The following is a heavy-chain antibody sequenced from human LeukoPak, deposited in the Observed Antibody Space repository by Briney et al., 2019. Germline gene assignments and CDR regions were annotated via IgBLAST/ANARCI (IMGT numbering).Heavy chain of an antibody. D-gene: IGHD4-17*01. Sequence: GEALKISCTGSGYSFTSYWIGWVRQMPGKGLEWMGIIYPGDSDTRYSPSFQGQVTISADKSISTAYLQWSSLKASDTAMYYCARRRTVTTKEAFDIWGQGTMVTVSS. CDR1: GYSFTSYW. CDR2: IYPGDSDT. CDR3: ARRRTVTTKEAFDI. V-gene: IGHV5-51*01. J-gene: IGHJ3*02.